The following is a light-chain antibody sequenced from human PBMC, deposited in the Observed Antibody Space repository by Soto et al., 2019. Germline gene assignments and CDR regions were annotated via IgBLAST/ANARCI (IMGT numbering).Light chain of an antibody. CDR1: QNXSSW. V-gene: IGKV1-5*01. CDR2: ASS. CDR3: QQYRSDSWT. Sequence: DIRMTHSPSTLSASVGDRVTITCRASQNXSSWSALYQQKPGKAPNVLXDASSSLERGGPSRLSGSGSGTEFTLTISSLQPDDAATYYCQQYRSDSWTFGQGTKVDIK. J-gene: IGKJ1*01.